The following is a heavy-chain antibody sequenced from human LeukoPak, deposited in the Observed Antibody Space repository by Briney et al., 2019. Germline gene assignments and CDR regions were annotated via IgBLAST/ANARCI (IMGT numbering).Heavy chain of an antibody. J-gene: IGHJ4*02. Sequence: GGSLRLSCAASGFTFSSYSMNWVRQAPGKGLEWVSYISSSSTIYYADSVKGRFTISRDNAKNSLYLQMNSLRDEDTAVYYCARGTSIAAAGLDYFDYWGQGTLVTVSS. D-gene: IGHD6-13*01. CDR1: GFTFSSYS. CDR3: ARGTSIAAAGLDYFDY. CDR2: ISSSSTI. V-gene: IGHV3-48*02.